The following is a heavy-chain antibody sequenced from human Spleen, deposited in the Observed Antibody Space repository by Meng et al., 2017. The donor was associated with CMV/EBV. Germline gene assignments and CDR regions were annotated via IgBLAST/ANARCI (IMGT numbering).Heavy chain of an antibody. Sequence: ASVKVSCKASGYTFIDQYINWVRQAPGQGLEWMGGIDPNNGDTYYAQKYQGRVTMTADTSISTAYMDLSTLKFDDTAVYYCARGLNSGTSHYWGQGTTVTVSS. CDR2: IDPNNGDT. J-gene: IGHJ6*02. V-gene: IGHV1-2*02. CDR1: GYTFIDQY. D-gene: IGHD1-26*01. CDR3: ARGLNSGTSHY.